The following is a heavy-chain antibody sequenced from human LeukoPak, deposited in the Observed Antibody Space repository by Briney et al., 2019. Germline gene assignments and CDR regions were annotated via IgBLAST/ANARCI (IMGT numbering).Heavy chain of an antibody. CDR3: ARGRGV. J-gene: IGHJ6*02. CDR2: IYYSGST. Sequence: SETLSLTCTVSGGSISSGAYPWSWIRQHPGEGLEWIGYIYYSGSTYYNPSLKSRVSISIDTSKNQFSLKLSSVTAADTAVYYCARGRGVWGQGTTVTVSS. CDR1: GGSISSGAYP. V-gene: IGHV4-31*03.